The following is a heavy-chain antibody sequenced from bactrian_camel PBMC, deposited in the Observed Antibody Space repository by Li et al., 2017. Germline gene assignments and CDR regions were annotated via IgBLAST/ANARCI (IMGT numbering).Heavy chain of an antibody. CDR3: AADAPGRRWYGSLSSQTYYY. V-gene: IGHV3S53*01. CDR1: APIGGSTS. D-gene: IGHD6*01. CDR2: IDSEGTT. J-gene: IGHJ4*01. Sequence: VQLVESGGGSVEDGGSLRLSCAASAPIGGSTSMGWFRQAPGKEREGVAAIDSEGTTFYSASVKGRFTISKDNAENTLYLQMDSLKPEDTAIYFCAADAPGRRWYGSLSSQTYYYWGQGTQVTVS.